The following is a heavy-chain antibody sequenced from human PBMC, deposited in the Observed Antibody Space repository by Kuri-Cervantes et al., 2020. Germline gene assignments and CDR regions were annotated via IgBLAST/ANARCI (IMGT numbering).Heavy chain of an antibody. J-gene: IGHJ4*02. Sequence: LTCAASGFSFDDYDMKCVRQAPRKGLEWVSGMNWNGGSTGYADSVKGRFTISRDNAKNSLFLQMNSLRPEDTAVYFCARVREFGDFEYCGQRTMVTVSS. CDR3: ARVREFGDFEY. CDR2: MNWNGGST. D-gene: IGHD3-10*01. CDR1: GFSFDDYD. V-gene: IGHV3-20*04.